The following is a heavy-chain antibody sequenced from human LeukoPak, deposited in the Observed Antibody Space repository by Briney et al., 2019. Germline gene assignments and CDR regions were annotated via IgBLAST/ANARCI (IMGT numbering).Heavy chain of an antibody. V-gene: IGHV1-69*13. J-gene: IGHJ4*02. CDR3: ARGGLGGGLTGDDY. CDR2: IIGIFGTA. D-gene: IGHD3-9*01. Sequence: ASVKVSCKASGDTFSRYAISWVRQAPGQGLEWMGGIIGIFGTANYAQKFQGRVTITADESTSTVYMELSSLRSEDTAVYYCARGGLGGGLTGDDYWGQGTLVTVSS. CDR1: GDTFSRYA.